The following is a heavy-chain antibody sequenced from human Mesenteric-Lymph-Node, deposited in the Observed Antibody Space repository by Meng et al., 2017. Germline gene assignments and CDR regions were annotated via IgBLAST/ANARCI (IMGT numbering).Heavy chain of an antibody. CDR3: ARSADYGVFDY. CDR1: GFTFSTYW. D-gene: IGHD4-17*01. Sequence: EVQLVESGGGLFQPRGSLSLSCAASGFTFSTYWLNWVRQAPGKGLVWVSRINRDGRTTNYADSVKGRFTISRDNAKNTVYMQMNSLRAEDTAVYYCARSADYGVFDYWGQGTLVTVSS. CDR2: INRDGRTT. V-gene: IGHV3-74*01. J-gene: IGHJ4*02.